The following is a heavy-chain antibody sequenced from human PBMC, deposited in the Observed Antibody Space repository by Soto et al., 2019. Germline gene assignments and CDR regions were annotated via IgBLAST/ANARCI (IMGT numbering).Heavy chain of an antibody. CDR2: IYHSGST. V-gene: IGHV4-30-2*01. CDR1: GGSISSCGYS. J-gene: IGHJ4*02. D-gene: IGHD2-8*02. CDR3: ARDKLTGLFDY. Sequence: PSETLSLTCAVSGGSISSCGYSWSWIRQPPGKGLEWIGYIYHSGSTNYNPSLKSRVTISVDTSKNQFSLKLTSVTAADTAVYYCARDKLTGLFDYWGQGTLVTVSS.